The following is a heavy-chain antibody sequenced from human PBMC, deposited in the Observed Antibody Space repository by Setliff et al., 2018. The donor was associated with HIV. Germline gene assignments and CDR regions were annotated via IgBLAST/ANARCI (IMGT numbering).Heavy chain of an antibody. D-gene: IGHD3-3*01. CDR3: ARLHIRFRSQDWAAVDV. Sequence: PSETLSLTCTVSGGSINTYYWGWIRQPPGKGLEWIGSIYHNGSTYYNPSLKSRVSILVDISKNQFSLKLSSVTAADTAVYYCARLHIRFRSQDWAAVDVWGQGTTVTVSS. V-gene: IGHV4-38-2*02. CDR1: GGSINTYY. J-gene: IGHJ6*02. CDR2: IYHNGST.